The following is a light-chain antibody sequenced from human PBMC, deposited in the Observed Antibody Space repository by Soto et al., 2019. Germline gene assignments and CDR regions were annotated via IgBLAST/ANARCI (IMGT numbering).Light chain of an antibody. J-gene: IGKJ1*01. V-gene: IGKV1-39*01. CDR1: QSISSY. Sequence: DIQMTQSPSSLSASVGDRVTITCRASQSISSYLNWYQQKPGKAPKLLIYAASSLQSGVPSRFSGSGSGTDFTLTISSLQPEDFATYYCQQYDSYWETFGQGTKVEIK. CDR3: QQYDSYWET. CDR2: AAS.